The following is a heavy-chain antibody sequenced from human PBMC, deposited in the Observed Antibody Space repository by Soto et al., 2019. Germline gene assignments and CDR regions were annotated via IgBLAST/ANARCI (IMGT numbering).Heavy chain of an antibody. V-gene: IGHV3-23*01. D-gene: IGHD2-21*02. CDR1: GFTFSSYA. J-gene: IGHJ2*01. CDR3: AKVNMVTATFDL. Sequence: EVQLLESGGGLVQPGGSLRLSCAASGFTFSSYAMNWVRQAPGKGLEWVSAIDNSGATTYDADSVKGRFTISRDNSDGTLYLQMNSLRAEDTAVYYCAKVNMVTATFDLWGRGTLVTVSS. CDR2: IDNSGATT.